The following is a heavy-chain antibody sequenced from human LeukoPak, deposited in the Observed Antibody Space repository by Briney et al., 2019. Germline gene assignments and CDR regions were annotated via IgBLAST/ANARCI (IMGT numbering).Heavy chain of an antibody. CDR1: GFTFRSYS. Sequence: GGSLRLSCAASGFTFRSYSMNWVRQAPGKGLECVSSISGSSTYIYYADSVKGRFIISRDNAKNSLYLQMNSLRAEDTAVYYCARPHPRTVFGVFSYYYGMDVWGQGTTVTVSS. D-gene: IGHD3-3*01. J-gene: IGHJ6*02. CDR2: ISGSSTYI. CDR3: ARPHPRTVFGVFSYYYGMDV. V-gene: IGHV3-21*01.